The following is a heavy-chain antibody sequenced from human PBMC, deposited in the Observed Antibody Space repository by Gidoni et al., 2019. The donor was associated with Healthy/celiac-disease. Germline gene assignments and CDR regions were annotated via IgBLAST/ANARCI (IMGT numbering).Heavy chain of an antibody. CDR3: ARESTSRESRGSTSTLYYMDV. V-gene: IGHV3-11*01. Sequence: QVQLVESGGGLVKPGGSLRLSCAASGFPFIASSMTWILQAPGKGLGKGLEWVSYISSSGSTIYYADSVKGRFTISRDNAKNSLYLQMNSLRAEDTAVYYCARESTSRESRGSTSTLYYMDVWGKGTTVTVSS. J-gene: IGHJ6*03. CDR1: GFPFIASS. D-gene: IGHD2-2*01. CDR2: ISSSGSTI.